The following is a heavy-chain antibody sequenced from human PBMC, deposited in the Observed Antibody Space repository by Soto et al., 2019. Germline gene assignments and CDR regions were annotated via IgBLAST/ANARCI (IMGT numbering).Heavy chain of an antibody. V-gene: IGHV1-8*01. D-gene: IGHD3-16*01. J-gene: IGHJ5*02. CDR3: ARMATFGSLNWFDP. CDR1: GSRFTNNH. Sequence: ASVKDSSTASGSRFTNNHVSWVRHAPGQGLEWMGWMNRGSGDTGYAQKFQGRVTMTRDISIATAYMELSSLRSDDTAIYYCARMATFGSLNWFDPWGQGNLVTVSS. CDR2: MNRGSGDT.